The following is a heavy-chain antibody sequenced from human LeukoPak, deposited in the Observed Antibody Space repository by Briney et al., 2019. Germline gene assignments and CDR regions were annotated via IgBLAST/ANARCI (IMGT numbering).Heavy chain of an antibody. V-gene: IGHV4-39*01. J-gene: IGHJ5*02. Sequence: SETLSLTCTVSGGSISSSSYYWGWIRQPPGKGLEWIGSIYYSGSTYYNPSLKSRVTISVDTSKNQFSLKLSSVTAADTAVYYCAAGYCSSTSCYAGELGIGHWGQGTLVTVSS. CDR3: AAGYCSSTSCYAGELGIGH. CDR1: GGSISSSSYY. D-gene: IGHD2-2*01. CDR2: IYYSGST.